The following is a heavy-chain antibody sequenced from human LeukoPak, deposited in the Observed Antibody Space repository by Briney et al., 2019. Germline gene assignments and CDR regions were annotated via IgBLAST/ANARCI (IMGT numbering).Heavy chain of an antibody. CDR3: ARGGRGYQLLYGYFQR. Sequence: SETLSLTCTVSGGSISSYYWSWIRQPPGKGLEWIGYIYYSGSTNYNPSLKSRVTISVDTSKNQFSLKLSSVTAADTAVYYCARGGRGYQLLYGYFQRWGQGTLVTVSS. D-gene: IGHD2-2*02. J-gene: IGHJ1*01. CDR1: GGSISSYY. V-gene: IGHV4-59*12. CDR2: IYYSGST.